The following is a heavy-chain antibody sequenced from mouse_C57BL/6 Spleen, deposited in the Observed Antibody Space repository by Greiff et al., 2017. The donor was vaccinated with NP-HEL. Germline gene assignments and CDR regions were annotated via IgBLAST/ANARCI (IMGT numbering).Heavy chain of an antibody. CDR1: GFTFSDYG. CDR3: ARDDGYDGAY. Sequence: QLVESGGGLVKPGGSLKLSRAASGFTFSDYGMHWVRQAPEKGLEWVAYISSGSSTIYYADTVKGRFTISRDNAKNTLFQQMTSLRSEDTAMDYCARDDGYDGAYWGQGTLVTVSA. J-gene: IGHJ3*01. V-gene: IGHV5-17*01. D-gene: IGHD2-2*01. CDR2: ISSGSSTI.